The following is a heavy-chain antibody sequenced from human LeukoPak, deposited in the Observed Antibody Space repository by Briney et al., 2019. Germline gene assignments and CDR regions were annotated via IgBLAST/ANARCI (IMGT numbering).Heavy chain of an antibody. CDR2: ISGSGGST. CDR3: ARDRIAVAGTGSEYGMDV. J-gene: IGHJ6*02. Sequence: GGSLRLSCAASGFTFSSYAMSWVRQAPGRGLEWVSAISGSGGSTYYADSVKGRFTISRDNSKNTLYLQMNSLRADDTAVYYCARDRIAVAGTGSEYGMDVWGQGTTVTVSS. V-gene: IGHV3-23*01. CDR1: GFTFSSYA. D-gene: IGHD6-19*01.